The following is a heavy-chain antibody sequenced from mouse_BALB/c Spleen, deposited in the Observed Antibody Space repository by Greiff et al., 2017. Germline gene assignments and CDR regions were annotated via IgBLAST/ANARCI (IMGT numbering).Heavy chain of an antibody. CDR1: GFNIKDTY. CDR3: ARNDRFAY. CDR2: IDPANGNT. Sequence: EVQLQQSGAELVKPGASVKLSCTASGFNIKDTYMHWVEQRPEQGLEWIGRIDPANGNTKYDPKFQGKATITADTSSNTAYLQLSSLTSEDTAVYYCARNDRFAYWGQGTLVTVSA. J-gene: IGHJ3*01. V-gene: IGHV14-3*02.